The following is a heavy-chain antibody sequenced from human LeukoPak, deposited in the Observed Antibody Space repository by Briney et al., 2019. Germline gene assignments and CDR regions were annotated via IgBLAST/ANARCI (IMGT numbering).Heavy chain of an antibody. Sequence: PSETLSLTCSVSGGSISNSSYFWGWVRQPPGKGLEWIGSIYYAGSTYYNPSLKGRLTISKDTSKNQFALRLSSVTAADTAVYYCARQIGSIGPDCWGQRTLVTVSS. CDR2: IYYAGST. CDR3: ARQIGSIGPDC. V-gene: IGHV4-39*01. J-gene: IGHJ4*02. CDR1: GGSISNSSYF. D-gene: IGHD1-26*01.